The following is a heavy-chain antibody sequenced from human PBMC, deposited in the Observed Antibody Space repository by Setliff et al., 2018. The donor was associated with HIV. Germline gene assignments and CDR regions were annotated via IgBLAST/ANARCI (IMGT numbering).Heavy chain of an antibody. CDR1: GYTFTGYY. CDR2: INPNSGDT. J-gene: IGHJ4*02. Sequence: GASVKVSCKASGYTFTGYYMHWVRQAPGQGLEWMGWINPNSGDTNYVQKFQGRVTMTRVTSITTAYMELSRLTCDDTAVYYCARDLLWDLGPLARVGACVNWGQGTLVTVSS. V-gene: IGHV1-2*02. D-gene: IGHD1-26*01. CDR3: ARDLLWDLGPLARVGACVN.